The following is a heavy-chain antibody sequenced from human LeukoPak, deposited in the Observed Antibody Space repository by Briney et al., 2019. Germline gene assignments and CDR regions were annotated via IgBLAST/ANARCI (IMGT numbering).Heavy chain of an antibody. CDR2: IYYSGST. D-gene: IGHD2-8*01. CDR1: GGSISSYY. V-gene: IGHV4-59*01. J-gene: IGHJ4*02. CDR3: ARGMDLNFDY. Sequence: SETLSLTCTVSGGSISSYYWSWIRQPPGKGLEWIGYIYYSGSTNYNPSLKSRVTISVDTSKNQFSLKLSSVTAADTAVYYCARGMDLNFDYWGQGTLVTVSS.